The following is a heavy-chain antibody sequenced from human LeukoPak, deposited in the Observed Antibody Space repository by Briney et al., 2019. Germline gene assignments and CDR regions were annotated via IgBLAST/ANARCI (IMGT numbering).Heavy chain of an antibody. D-gene: IGHD3-3*01. CDR1: GFTFSSYA. CDR3: ATPPPEYFDFWSGYLQGNYFDY. CDR2: ISGSGGST. J-gene: IGHJ4*02. Sequence: PGGSLRLSCAASGFTFSSYAMSWVRQAPGKGLEWVSGISGSGGSTYYADSVKGRFTISRDNSKNKLYLQMNSLTAEDRAVYYCATPPPEYFDFWSGYLQGNYFDYWGQGTLVTVSS. V-gene: IGHV3-23*01.